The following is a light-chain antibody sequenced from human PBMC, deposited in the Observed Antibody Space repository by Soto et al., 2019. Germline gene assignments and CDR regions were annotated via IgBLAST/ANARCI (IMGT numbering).Light chain of an antibody. J-gene: IGLJ1*01. Sequence: QSALTQPPSASGSHGQSVTISCTGTSSDVGGYNYVSWYQQHPGKAPKLMIYEVSKRPSGVPDRFSGSKSGNTASLTVSGLQAEDEADYYCSSYAGSNNSYGFGTGTKVTVL. CDR1: SSDVGGYNY. V-gene: IGLV2-8*01. CDR3: SSYAGSNNSYG. CDR2: EVS.